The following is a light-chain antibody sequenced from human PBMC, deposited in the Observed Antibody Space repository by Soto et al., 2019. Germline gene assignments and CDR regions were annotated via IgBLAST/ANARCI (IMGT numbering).Light chain of an antibody. CDR3: QQRSNWPPIT. J-gene: IGKJ5*01. CDR2: DAS. CDR1: QSVRNK. Sequence: QWPVPLSVSPGDRATLSCRGSQSVRNKVAWYQHKPGQTPRVIIYDASNRATGIPARFSGSGSGTDFTLTISSLEPEDFAVYYCQQRSNWPPITFGQGTRLEIK. V-gene: IGKV3-11*01.